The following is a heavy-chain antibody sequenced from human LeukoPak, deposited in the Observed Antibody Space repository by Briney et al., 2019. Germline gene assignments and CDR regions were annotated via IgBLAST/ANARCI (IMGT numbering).Heavy chain of an antibody. Sequence: TLSLTCTVSGGSISSGGYYWSWIRQHPGKGLEWIGYIYYSGSTYYNPSLKSQVTISVDTSKNQFSLKLSSVTAADTAVYYCARYSSSAEFDYWGQGTLVTVSS. CDR3: ARYSSSAEFDY. CDR1: GGSISSGGYY. J-gene: IGHJ4*02. V-gene: IGHV4-31*01. D-gene: IGHD6-6*01. CDR2: IYYSGST.